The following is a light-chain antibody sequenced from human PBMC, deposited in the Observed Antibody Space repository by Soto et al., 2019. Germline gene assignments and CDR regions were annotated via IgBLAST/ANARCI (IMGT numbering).Light chain of an antibody. CDR3: QHYNALPGP. J-gene: IGKJ1*01. Sequence: DVQRIQTPSTLSASVRGGVTVACRSTQSISDWLAWYQQNPGKVPQLLINGASRLESGVPSRFSGRGSGTEFTLTIGGLQPDDFQTYYCQHYNALPGPFGQGTKWIS. V-gene: IGKV1-5*01. CDR2: GAS. CDR1: QSISDW.